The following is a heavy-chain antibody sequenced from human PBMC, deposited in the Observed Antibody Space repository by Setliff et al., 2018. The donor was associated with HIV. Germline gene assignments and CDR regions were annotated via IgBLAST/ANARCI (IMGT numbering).Heavy chain of an antibody. CDR3: ARASVGATGLYAFDI. D-gene: IGHD1-26*01. J-gene: IGHJ3*02. CDR1: GGSITGHY. Sequence: SETLSLTCTVSGGSITGHYWSWIRQPAGKGLEWIGRIYTSGSTNYNPSLKSRVTISVDTSKTQFSLRLNSLTATDTALYYCARASVGATGLYAFDIWGQGTVVTVSS. CDR2: IYTSGST. V-gene: IGHV4-4*07.